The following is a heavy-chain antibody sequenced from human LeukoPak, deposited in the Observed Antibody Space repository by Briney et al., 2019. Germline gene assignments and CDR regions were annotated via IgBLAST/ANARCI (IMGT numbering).Heavy chain of an antibody. D-gene: IGHD4-11*01. CDR2: ISGSGGST. CDR3: AKGTTVTTRELFDY. V-gene: IGHV3-23*01. Sequence: GGSLRLSCAASGFTFSSYAMSWVRQAPGRGLEWVSAISGSGGSTYYADSVKGRFTISRDNSKNTLYLQMNSLRAEDTAVYYCAKGTTVTTRELFDYWGQGTLVTVSS. J-gene: IGHJ4*02. CDR1: GFTFSSYA.